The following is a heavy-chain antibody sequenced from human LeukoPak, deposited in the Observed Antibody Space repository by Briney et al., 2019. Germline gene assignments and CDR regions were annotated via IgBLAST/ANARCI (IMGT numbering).Heavy chain of an antibody. J-gene: IGHJ4*02. CDR3: ARDGRNGYEDDY. D-gene: IGHD5-12*01. Sequence: GGSLRLSCAASGFTFSSYWMSWVRQAPGKGLEWVANIKQDGSEKYYVDSVKGRFTISGDNAKNSLFLQMNSLRAEDTAVYYCARDGRNGYEDDYWGQGTLVTVSS. CDR1: GFTFSSYW. CDR2: IKQDGSEK. V-gene: IGHV3-7*01.